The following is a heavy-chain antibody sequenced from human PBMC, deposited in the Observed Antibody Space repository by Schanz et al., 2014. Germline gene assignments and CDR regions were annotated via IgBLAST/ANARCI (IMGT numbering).Heavy chain of an antibody. CDR3: ARVHHYDPSGWGYFDY. D-gene: IGHD3-22*01. Sequence: EVRLVESGGGLVQPGGSLRLSCAASGFIFSSYGLHWVRQAPGKGLEWVSVIYSGIGAYYADSVKDRFTVSRDNSKNTVYLQMNRLRAEDTAVYYCARVHHYDPSGWGYFDYWGQGALVTVSA. J-gene: IGHJ4*02. CDR2: IYSGIGA. V-gene: IGHV3-66*01. CDR1: GFIFSSYG.